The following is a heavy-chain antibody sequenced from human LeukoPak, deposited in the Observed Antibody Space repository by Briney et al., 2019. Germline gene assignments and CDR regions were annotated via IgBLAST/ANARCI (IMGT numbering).Heavy chain of an antibody. D-gene: IGHD6-19*01. V-gene: IGHV3-23*01. CDR2: ISGSGGST. CDR3: AKGGKAVAGHFDY. J-gene: IGHJ4*02. Sequence: GGSLRLSCAASGVTFSSNAMSWVRQAPGKGLEWVSAISGSGGSTYYADSVKGRFTISRDNSKNTLYLQMSSLRAEGTAVYYCAKGGKAVAGHFDYWGQGTLVTVSS. CDR1: GVTFSSNA.